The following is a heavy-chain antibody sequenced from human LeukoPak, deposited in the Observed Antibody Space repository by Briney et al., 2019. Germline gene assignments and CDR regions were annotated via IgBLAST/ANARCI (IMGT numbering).Heavy chain of an antibody. CDR3: AKETEHSSSWPIDY. V-gene: IGHV3-23*01. CDR2: ISGSGGST. D-gene: IGHD6-13*01. J-gene: IGHJ4*02. CDR1: GFTFSSYA. Sequence: GGSLRLSCAASGFTFSSYAMSWVRQAPGKGLEWVSAISGSGGSTYYADSVKGRFTISRDNSKNTLYLQMNSLRAEGTAVYYCAKETEHSSSWPIDYWGQGTLVTVSS.